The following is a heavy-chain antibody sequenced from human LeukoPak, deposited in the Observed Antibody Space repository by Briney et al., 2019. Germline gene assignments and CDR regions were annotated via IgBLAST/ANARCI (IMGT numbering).Heavy chain of an antibody. CDR1: GFTSSSYS. V-gene: IGHV3-21*01. J-gene: IGHJ3*02. Sequence: GGSLRLSCAASGFTSSSYSMNWVRQAPGKGLEWVSSISSSSSYIYYADSVKGRFTISRDNAKNSLYLQMNSLRAEDTAVYYCARVGGSYYYDSSGYYHEGDAFDIWDQGTMVTVSS. CDR2: ISSSSSYI. D-gene: IGHD3-22*01. CDR3: ARVGGSYYYDSSGYYHEGDAFDI.